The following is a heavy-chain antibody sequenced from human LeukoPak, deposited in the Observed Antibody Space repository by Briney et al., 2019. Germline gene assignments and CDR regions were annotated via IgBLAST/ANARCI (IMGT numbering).Heavy chain of an antibody. J-gene: IGHJ4*02. Sequence: SETLSLTCTVSGGSISSSSFYWGWIRQPPGKGLEYIGTIYYSGSTYYSPSLKSRVTISVDTSKNQFSLKLSSVTAADTAVYYCARDNRGYDYWGQGILVTVSS. CDR3: ARDNRGYDY. CDR1: GGSISSSSFY. V-gene: IGHV4-39*07. D-gene: IGHD3-16*01. CDR2: IYYSGST.